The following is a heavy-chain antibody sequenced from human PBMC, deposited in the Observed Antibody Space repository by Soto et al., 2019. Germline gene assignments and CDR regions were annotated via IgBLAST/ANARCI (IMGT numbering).Heavy chain of an antibody. J-gene: IGHJ4*02. CDR2: INPGNVNT. D-gene: IGHD3-22*01. CDR3: ARGGYCDSRNNLDY. V-gene: IGHV1-3*01. Sequence: QVQLVQSGAEVKKPGASVKVSCKASGYTFTSYGMNWVRQAPGRGLEWMGWINPGNVNTKYTQKFQGRVIIERDTSASKAYKALSRLRSEDTAVNYSARGGYCDSRNNLDYWGLETLVTVSS. CDR1: GYTFTSYG.